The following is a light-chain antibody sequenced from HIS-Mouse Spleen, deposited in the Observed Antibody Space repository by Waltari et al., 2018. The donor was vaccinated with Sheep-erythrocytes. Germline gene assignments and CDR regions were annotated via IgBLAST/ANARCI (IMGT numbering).Light chain of an antibody. CDR2: EGS. CDR3: CSYAGSSTPWV. Sequence: QSALTQPASVSGSPGQSITIPCTGTSSDVGSYNLVSWYQQHPGKAPKLMIYEGSKRPSGVSNRFSGSKSGNTASLTISGFQAEDEADYYCCSYAGSSTPWVFGGGTKLTVL. J-gene: IGLJ3*02. CDR1: SSDVGSYNL. V-gene: IGLV2-23*01.